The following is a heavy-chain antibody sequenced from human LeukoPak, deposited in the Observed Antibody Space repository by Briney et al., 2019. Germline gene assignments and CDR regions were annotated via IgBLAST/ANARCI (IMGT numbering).Heavy chain of an antibody. CDR3: ARDPNSVTVTGDYYFDY. CDR1: AASINIYY. J-gene: IGHJ4*02. CDR2: IHTSGIT. D-gene: IGHD7-27*01. V-gene: IGHV4-4*07. Sequence: SETLTLTCTVSAASINIYYWTSIRQPAGKGLEWIGRIHTSGITNYNPPLKSRLTISLDKSKSQFSLNLSSVTAADTAVYYCARDPNSVTVTGDYYFDYWGRGTVVTVSS.